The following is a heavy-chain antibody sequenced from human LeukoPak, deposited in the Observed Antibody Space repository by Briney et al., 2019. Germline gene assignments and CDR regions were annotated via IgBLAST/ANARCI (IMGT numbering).Heavy chain of an antibody. V-gene: IGHV3-33*01. CDR3: ARAVGPFDI. CDR2: IWYDGSNK. J-gene: IGHJ3*02. CDR1: RFTFSSYG. Sequence: GRSLRLSCAASRFTFSSYGMHWVRQAPGKGLEWVAVIWYDGSNKYYADSVKGRFTISRDNSKNTLSLQMNSLRAEDTAVYYCARAVGPFDIWGQGTMVTVSS.